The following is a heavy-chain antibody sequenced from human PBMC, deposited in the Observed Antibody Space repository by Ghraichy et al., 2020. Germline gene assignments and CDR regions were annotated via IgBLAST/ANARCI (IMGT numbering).Heavy chain of an antibody. V-gene: IGHV3-9*01. CDR3: AKDIGTVPLYGMDV. J-gene: IGHJ6*02. CDR2: ISWNSGSI. D-gene: IGHD4-17*01. CDR1: GFTFDDYA. Sequence: SLNISCAASGFTFDDYAMHWVRQAPGKGLEWVSGISWNSGSIGYADSVKGRFTISRDNAKNSLYLQMNSLRAEDTALYYCAKDIGTVPLYGMDVWGQGTTVTVSS.